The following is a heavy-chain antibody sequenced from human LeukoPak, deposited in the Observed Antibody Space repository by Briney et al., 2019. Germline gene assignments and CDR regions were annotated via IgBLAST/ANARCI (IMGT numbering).Heavy chain of an antibody. CDR3: ARARKTALFDY. CDR2: IKQDGSEK. CDR1: GFTFDDYA. V-gene: IGHV3-7*04. Sequence: GGSLRLSCAASGFTFDDYAMHWVRQAPGKGLEWVANIKQDGSEKYYVDSVKGRFTISRDNAKNSLYLQMNSLRAEDTAVYYCARARKTALFDYWGQGTLVTVSS. J-gene: IGHJ4*02.